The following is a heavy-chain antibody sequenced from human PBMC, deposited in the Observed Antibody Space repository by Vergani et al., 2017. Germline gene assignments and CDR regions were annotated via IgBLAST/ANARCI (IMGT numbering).Heavy chain of an antibody. CDR3: AHRGYSGSFPTTGDALDI. CDR1: GFSLSTSGVG. CDR2: IYWNDDK. Sequence: QITLKESGPTLVKPTQTLTLTCTFSGFSLSTSGVGLGWIRQPPGKALEWLALIYWNDDKRYSPSLKSRLTITKDTSKNQVVLTMTNMDPVDTATYYCAHRGYSGSFPTTGDALDIWGQGTMVTVSS. D-gene: IGHD1-26*01. J-gene: IGHJ3*02. V-gene: IGHV2-5*01.